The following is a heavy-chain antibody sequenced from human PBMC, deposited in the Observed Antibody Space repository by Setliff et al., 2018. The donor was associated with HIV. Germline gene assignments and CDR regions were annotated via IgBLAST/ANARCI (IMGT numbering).Heavy chain of an antibody. J-gene: IGHJ6*02. CDR2: IYNSGYS. Sequence: SETLSLTCKVSGAPISSYYWNWIRQPPGKGLERIGYIYNSGYSNSKPSLKSRVTISLDTSKNQFSLKLSSVTAADTAVYYCARGDGYRANDAYYDTGMDVWGQGITVTVSS. CDR1: GAPISSYY. V-gene: IGHV4-59*01. D-gene: IGHD5-12*01. CDR3: ARGDGYRANDAYYDTGMDV.